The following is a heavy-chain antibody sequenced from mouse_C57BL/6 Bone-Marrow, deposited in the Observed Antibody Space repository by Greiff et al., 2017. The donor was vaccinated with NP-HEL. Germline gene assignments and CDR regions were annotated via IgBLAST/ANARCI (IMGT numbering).Heavy chain of an antibody. J-gene: IGHJ4*01. CDR1: GFSLTSYG. CDR3: ARGYYYGSSYDAMDY. Sequence: VKLMESGPGLVAPSQSLSITCTVSGFSLTSYGVHWVRQPPGKGLEWLVVIWSDGSTTYNSALKSRLSISKDNSKSQVFLKMNSLQTDDTAMYYCARGYYYGSSYDAMDYWGQGTSVTVSS. V-gene: IGHV2-6*03. D-gene: IGHD1-1*01. CDR2: IWSDGST.